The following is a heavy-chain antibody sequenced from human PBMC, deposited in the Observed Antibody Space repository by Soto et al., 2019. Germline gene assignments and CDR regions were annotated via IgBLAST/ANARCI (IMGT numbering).Heavy chain of an antibody. V-gene: IGHV4-31*03. D-gene: IGHD1-26*01. J-gene: IGHJ6*02. CDR1: GASITRGGYY. CDR3: VRDTTRIRGMDV. Sequence: SETLSLTCTVSGASITRGGYYWTWVRQLPGRGLEWIGYTYYTGNTNYNPSLKSRLAISVDTSKNQFSLRLSSVTAGDSALYYCVRDTTRIRGMDVWGPGTTVTVSS. CDR2: TYYTGNT.